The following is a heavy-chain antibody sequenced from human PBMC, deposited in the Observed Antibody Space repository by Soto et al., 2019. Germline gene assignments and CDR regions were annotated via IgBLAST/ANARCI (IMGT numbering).Heavy chain of an antibody. CDR2: IYYSGST. J-gene: IGHJ6*02. CDR1: GGSISSGGYY. Sequence: QVQLQESGPGLVKPSQTLSLTCTVSGGSISSGGYYWSWIRQHPGKGMEWIGYIYYSGSTYYNPSLKCQVTISVDTSKNQFSLKLSSVTAADTAVYYCAASCVGCGGFNYYGMDVWGQGTTVTVSS. V-gene: IGHV4-31*01. D-gene: IGHD2-21*01. CDR3: AASCVGCGGFNYYGMDV.